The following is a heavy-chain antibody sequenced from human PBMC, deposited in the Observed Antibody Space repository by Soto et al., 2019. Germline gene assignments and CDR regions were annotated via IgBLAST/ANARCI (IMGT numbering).Heavy chain of an antibody. CDR3: ARDVERDYYYYYGMDV. CDR2: ISYDGSNK. V-gene: IGHV3-30-3*01. CDR1: GLTFSSYA. Sequence: PGGSLRLSCAASGLTFSSYAMHWVRQAPGKGLEWVAVISYDGSNKYYADSVKGRFTISRDNSKNTLYLQMNSLRAEDTAVYYCARDVERDYYYYYGMDVWGQGTTVTVSS. J-gene: IGHJ6*02.